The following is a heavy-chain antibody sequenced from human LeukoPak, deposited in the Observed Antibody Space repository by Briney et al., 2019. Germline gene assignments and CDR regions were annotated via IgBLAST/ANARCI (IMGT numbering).Heavy chain of an antibody. CDR1: GGTFSSYA. J-gene: IGHJ4*02. V-gene: IGHV1-18*01. CDR2: ISAYSGET. Sequence: ASVKVSCKASGGTFSSYAISWVRQAPGQGLEWMGWISAYSGETNTAQKFQGRVTMTTDTSTTTAYMELRSLRSDDTAVYYCARDSVGSYKGSDYWGQGTVVTVSS. D-gene: IGHD1-26*01. CDR3: ARDSVGSYKGSDY.